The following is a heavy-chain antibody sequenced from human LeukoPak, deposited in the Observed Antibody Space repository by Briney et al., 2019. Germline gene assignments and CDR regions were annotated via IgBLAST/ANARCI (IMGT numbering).Heavy chain of an antibody. CDR3: ARDKAAAGPFDY. CDR1: GFTFSSYG. D-gene: IGHD6-13*01. CDR2: IRYDGSNK. V-gene: IGHV3-30*02. Sequence: PGGSLRLSCAASGFTFSSYGMHWVRQAPGKGLEWVAFIRYDGSNKYYADSVKGRFTISRDNSKNTLYLQMNSLRAEDTAVYYCARDKAAAGPFDYWGQGTLVTVSS. J-gene: IGHJ4*02.